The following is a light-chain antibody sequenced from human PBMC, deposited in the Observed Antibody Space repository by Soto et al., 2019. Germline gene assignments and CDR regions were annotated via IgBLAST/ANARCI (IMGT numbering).Light chain of an antibody. Sequence: EIVLAQSPGTLSFSPGERATLSWRASQSVTNSFLAWYQQKPGQAPRLLIYGASRRATGIPDRFTGSGSGTDFTLTISRLEPEDFAVYYCQQYVSSPWAFGQGTKVDIK. J-gene: IGKJ1*01. CDR2: GAS. CDR3: QQYVSSPWA. CDR1: QSVTNSF. V-gene: IGKV3-20*01.